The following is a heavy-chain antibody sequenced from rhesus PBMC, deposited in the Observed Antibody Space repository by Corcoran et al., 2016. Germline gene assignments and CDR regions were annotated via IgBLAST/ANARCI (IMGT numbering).Heavy chain of an antibody. CDR3: ARDEIGKHFKF. CDR2: IDGERAAT. V-gene: IGHV4-73*01. CDR1: GGSIRGDYY. J-gene: IGHJ1*01. D-gene: IGHD4-35*01. Sequence: QVILRQWGERLVKPSETLSLACAVYGGSIRGDYYWIWIRQAPGKGLEWIGNIDGERAATNYNPSHKNRVTISRDPYKNHFFLSLTSVTAADTAMYFWARDEIGKHFKFWGQGALVAVSS.